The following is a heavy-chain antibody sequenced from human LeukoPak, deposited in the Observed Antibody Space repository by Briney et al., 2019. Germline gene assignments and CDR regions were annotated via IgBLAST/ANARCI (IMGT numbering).Heavy chain of an antibody. V-gene: IGHV3-64*01. CDR3: ARGPDIVATFFDY. D-gene: IGHD5-12*01. CDR1: GFTFSSYG. CDR2: ISSNGGST. Sequence: PGGSLRLSCAASGFTFSSYGMHWVRQAPGKGLEYVSAISSNGGSTYYANSVKGRFTISRDNSKNTLYLQMGSLRAEDMAVYYCARGPDIVATFFDYWGQGTLVTVSS. J-gene: IGHJ4*02.